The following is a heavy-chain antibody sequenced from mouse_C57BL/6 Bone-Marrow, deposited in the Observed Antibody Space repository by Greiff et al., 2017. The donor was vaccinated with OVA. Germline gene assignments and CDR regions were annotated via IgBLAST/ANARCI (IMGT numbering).Heavy chain of an antibody. D-gene: IGHD1-1*01. CDR3: VITTVVATGFDV. V-gene: IGHV1-64*01. CDR2: IHPNSGST. Sequence: VQLQQPGAELVKPGASVKLSCKASGYTFTSYWMHWVKQRPGQGLEWIGMIHPNSGSTNYNEKFKSQATLTVDKSSSTAFMQLSSMTSEDSADKYCVITTVVATGFDVWGTGTTVTVSS. J-gene: IGHJ1*03. CDR1: GYTFTSYW.